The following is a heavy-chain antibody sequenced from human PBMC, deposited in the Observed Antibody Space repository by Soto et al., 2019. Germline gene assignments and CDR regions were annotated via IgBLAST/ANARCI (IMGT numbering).Heavy chain of an antibody. CDR1: GFTFSRHW. Sequence: EVQLVESGGGLVQPGGSLRLSCAASGFTFSRHWMTWVRQAPGKGLEYVANIKEDGSQKYYVDSVKGRFTISRDNAKNSVYLQMDSLRADDTALYYCARDTYGDYGQVLDYWGQGTLVTVSS. CDR2: IKEDGSQK. J-gene: IGHJ4*02. V-gene: IGHV3-7*01. CDR3: ARDTYGDYGQVLDY. D-gene: IGHD4-17*01.